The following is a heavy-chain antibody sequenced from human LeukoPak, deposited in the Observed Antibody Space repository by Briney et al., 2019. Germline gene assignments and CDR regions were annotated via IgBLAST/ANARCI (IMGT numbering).Heavy chain of an antibody. J-gene: IGHJ6*02. CDR2: IYSGGST. Sequence: GGSLRLSCAASGFTVSSNYMSWVRQAPGKGLGWVSVIYSGGSTYYADSVKGRFTISRDNSKNTLYLQMNSLRAEDTAVYYCARDSYSSSWTYYYYGMDVWGQGTTVTVSS. CDR1: GFTVSSNY. D-gene: IGHD6-13*01. V-gene: IGHV3-53*01. CDR3: ARDSYSSSWTYYYYGMDV.